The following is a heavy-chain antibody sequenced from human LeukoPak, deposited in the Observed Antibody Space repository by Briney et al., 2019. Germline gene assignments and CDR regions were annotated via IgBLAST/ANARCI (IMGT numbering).Heavy chain of an antibody. J-gene: IGHJ5*02. CDR2: GSDRGGT. CDR1: GGSISSYY. CDR3: AKNGQSGFSFDP. D-gene: IGHD2-8*01. Sequence: SETLSLTCTVSGGSISSYYWSWIRQPPGKGLEWIGEGSDRGGTKYNPSLKSRVTISADTSKNQFSLKLSSVTAADTAVYYCAKNGQSGFSFDPWGQGTLVTVSS. V-gene: IGHV4-34*01.